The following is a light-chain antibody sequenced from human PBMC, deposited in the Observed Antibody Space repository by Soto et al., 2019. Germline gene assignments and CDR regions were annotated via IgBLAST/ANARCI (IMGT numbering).Light chain of an antibody. J-gene: IGLJ1*01. CDR3: SSFTTNRFYV. Sequence: QSALTQPASVSGSPGQSITISCTGTSSDVGGYNYVSWYQQHPGKAPKLMIYEVSNRPSGVSNRFSASKSGLTASLTISGLQAEDEADYYCSSFTTNRFYVFGPGTKLTVL. V-gene: IGLV2-14*01. CDR2: EVS. CDR1: SSDVGGYNY.